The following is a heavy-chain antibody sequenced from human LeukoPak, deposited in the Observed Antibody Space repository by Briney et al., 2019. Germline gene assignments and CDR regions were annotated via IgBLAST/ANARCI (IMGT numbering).Heavy chain of an antibody. CDR2: TYYSGST. D-gene: IGHD5-24*01. V-gene: IGHV4-39*01. CDR1: GGSISSSSYY. CDR3: ARQGLEMAIERFDP. Sequence: PSETLSLTCTVSGGSISSSSYYWGWIRQPPGKGLEWIGSTYYSGSTYYNPSLKSRVTISVDTSKNQFSLKLSSVTAADTAVYYCARQGLEMAIERFDPWGQGTLVTVSS. J-gene: IGHJ5*02.